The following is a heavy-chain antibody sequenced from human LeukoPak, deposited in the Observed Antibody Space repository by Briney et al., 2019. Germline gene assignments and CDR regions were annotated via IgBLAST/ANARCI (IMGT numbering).Heavy chain of an antibody. Sequence: PGGSLRLSCAASGFTFSRFSMNWVRHAPGKGLEWVSYISSSSGTIYYADSVKGRFTISRDNAKNSLYLQMNSLRAEDTAVYYCAKRSGGQPNWFDPWGQGTLVTLSS. D-gene: IGHD1-1*01. CDR1: GFTFSRFS. CDR3: AKRSGGQPNWFDP. V-gene: IGHV3-48*04. J-gene: IGHJ5*02. CDR2: ISSSSGTI.